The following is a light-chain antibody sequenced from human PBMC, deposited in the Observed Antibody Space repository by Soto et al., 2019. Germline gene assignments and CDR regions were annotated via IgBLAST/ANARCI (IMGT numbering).Light chain of an antibody. V-gene: IGLV2-14*03. CDR1: NSDIGGYNF. Sequence: QSALTQPASVSGSPGQSITISCTGTNSDIGGYNFVSWYQQHPGKAPKLMFYDVTNRHSGVSNRFSGSKSGKTASLTISGLQAEDEAVYYCSSYTSTNTVVFGGGTKLTVL. CDR3: SSYTSTNTVV. J-gene: IGLJ2*01. CDR2: DVT.